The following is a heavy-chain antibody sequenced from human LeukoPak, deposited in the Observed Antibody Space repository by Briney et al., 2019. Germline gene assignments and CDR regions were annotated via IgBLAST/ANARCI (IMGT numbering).Heavy chain of an antibody. CDR1: GGSISSGRYY. V-gene: IGHV4-61*02. D-gene: IGHD2-2*01. CDR2: IETSGNT. Sequence: SETLSLTCTVSGGSISSGRYYWSWIRQPAGKELEWIGRIETSGNTNYNPSLNSRATISVDTSKNQFSLKLSSVTAADPAVYYCARYHVLNRGVNWFDPWGQGILVTVSS. J-gene: IGHJ5*02. CDR3: ARYHVLNRGVNWFDP.